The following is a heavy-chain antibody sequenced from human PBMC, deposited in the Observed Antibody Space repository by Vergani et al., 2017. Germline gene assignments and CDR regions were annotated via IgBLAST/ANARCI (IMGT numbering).Heavy chain of an antibody. D-gene: IGHD6-13*01. V-gene: IGHV3-21*01. J-gene: IGHJ3*02. CDR3: ARDQMDPRRRVQEHAFDI. Sequence: EVQLVESGGGLVKPGGSLRLSCAASGFTFSNAWMSWVRQAPGKGLEWVSSISSSSSYIYYADSVKGRFTISRDNAKNSLYLQMNSLRAEDTAVYYCARDQMDPRRRVQEHAFDIWGQGTTVTVSS. CDR1: GFTFSNAW. CDR2: ISSSSSYI.